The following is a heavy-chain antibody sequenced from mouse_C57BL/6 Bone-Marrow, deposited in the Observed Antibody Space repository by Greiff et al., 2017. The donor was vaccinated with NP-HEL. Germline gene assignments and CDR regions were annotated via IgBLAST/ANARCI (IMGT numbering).Heavy chain of an antibody. CDR2: IDPENGDT. D-gene: IGHD1-1*02. J-gene: IGHJ4*01. Sequence: EVKVVESGAELVRPGASVKLSCTASGFNIKDDYMHWVKQRPEQGLEWIGWIDPENGDTEYASKFQGKATITADTSTNTAYLQLSSLTSEDTAVYYCTTGGYYANDYRGQGTSVTVSS. V-gene: IGHV14-4*01. CDR1: GFNIKDDY. CDR3: TTGGYYANDY.